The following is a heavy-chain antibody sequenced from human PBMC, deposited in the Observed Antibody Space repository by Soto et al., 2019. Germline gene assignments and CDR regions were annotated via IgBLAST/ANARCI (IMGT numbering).Heavy chain of an antibody. V-gene: IGHV4-59*01. CDR2: IYYSGST. J-gene: IGHJ3*02. D-gene: IGHD2-15*01. Sequence: SETLSLTCTVSGGSISSYYWSWIRQPPGKGLEWIGYIYYSGSTNYNPSLKSRATISVDTSRNQFSLKLSSVTAADTAVYYCARGRDIVVVVAADVDAFDIWGRGTMVTVSS. CDR3: ARGRDIVVVVAADVDAFDI. CDR1: GGSISSYY.